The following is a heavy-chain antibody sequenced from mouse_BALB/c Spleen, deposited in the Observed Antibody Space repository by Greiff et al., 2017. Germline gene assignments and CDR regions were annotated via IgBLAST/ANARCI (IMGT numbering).Heavy chain of an antibody. Sequence: EVQLVESGGGLVKPGGSLKLSCAASGFTFSDYYMYWVRQTPEKRLEWVATISDGGSYTYYPDSVKGRFTISRDNAKNNLYLQMSSLKSEDTAMYYCARWGYDYDAPDYWGQGTTLTVSS. J-gene: IGHJ2*01. D-gene: IGHD2-4*01. CDR2: ISDGGSYT. CDR3: ARWGYDYDAPDY. V-gene: IGHV5-4*02. CDR1: GFTFSDYY.